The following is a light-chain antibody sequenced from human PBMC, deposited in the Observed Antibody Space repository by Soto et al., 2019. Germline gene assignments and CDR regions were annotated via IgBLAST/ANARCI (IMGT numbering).Light chain of an antibody. J-gene: IGLJ2*01. CDR2: DVS. Sequence: QSVLTQPASVSGSPGQSITISCTGTSSDVGGYNYVSWYQQHPGKAPKLMIYDVSNRPSGVSNRFSGSKSGNTASLTISGRHAEDEADYYCSSYTSSSTSVVFGGGTQLTVL. CDR1: SSDVGGYNY. CDR3: SSYTSSSTSVV. V-gene: IGLV2-14*01.